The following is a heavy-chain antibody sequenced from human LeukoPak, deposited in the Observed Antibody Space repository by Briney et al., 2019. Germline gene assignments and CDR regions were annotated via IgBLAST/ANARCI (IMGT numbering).Heavy chain of an antibody. D-gene: IGHD3-22*01. J-gene: IGHJ5*02. V-gene: IGHV3-53*01. Sequence: GGSLRLSCAVSWFIVSGDYMSWVLLPPWTGTEPVSFIYSGGSTYYRDSVKGRFTISRDNSKNTLYLQMNSLRAEDTAVYYCARGLGSGLNWFDPWGQGTLVTVSS. CDR1: WFIVSGDY. CDR3: ARGLGSGLNWFDP. CDR2: IYSGGST.